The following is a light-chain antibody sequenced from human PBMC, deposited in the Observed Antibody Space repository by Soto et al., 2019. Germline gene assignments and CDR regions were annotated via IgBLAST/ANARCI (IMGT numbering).Light chain of an antibody. CDR1: QSISSW. V-gene: IGKV1-5*01. CDR3: QQYNSYSVT. J-gene: IGKJ4*01. Sequence: DIQMPQSPSTLSASVGDRVTITCRASQSISSWLAWYQQKPGKAPKLLIYDASSLESGVPSRFSGSGSGTEFTLTISSLQPDDFATYYGQQYNSYSVTFGGGTKVEIK. CDR2: DAS.